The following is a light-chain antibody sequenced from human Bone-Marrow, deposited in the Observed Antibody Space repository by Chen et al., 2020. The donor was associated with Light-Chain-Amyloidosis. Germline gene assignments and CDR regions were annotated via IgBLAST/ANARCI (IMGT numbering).Light chain of an antibody. V-gene: IGKV4-1*01. Sequence: DIVMTQSPDSLAVSLGERATINCKSRQSVLYSSNNKNYLAWYQQQPGQPPKLLIYWASTRESGVPDRFSGSGSGTDFTLTISSLQAEDVAVYYCQQYYSTLTFGGGTKVEIK. CDR2: WAS. CDR3: QQYYSTLT. J-gene: IGKJ4*01. CDR1: QSVLYSSNNKNY.